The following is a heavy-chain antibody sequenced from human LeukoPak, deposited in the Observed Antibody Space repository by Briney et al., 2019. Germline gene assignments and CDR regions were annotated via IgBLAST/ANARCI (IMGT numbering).Heavy chain of an antibody. Sequence: GASVKVSCKASGYTFTGYYMHWVRQAPGQGLEWMGWINPNSGGTNYAQKFQGRVTMTRDTSISTAYMELSRLRSDDTAVYYCARSRDSRGYYPYYFDYWGQGTLVTVSS. D-gene: IGHD3-22*01. J-gene: IGHJ4*02. V-gene: IGHV1-2*02. CDR3: ARSRDSRGYYPYYFDY. CDR2: INPNSGGT. CDR1: GYTFTGYY.